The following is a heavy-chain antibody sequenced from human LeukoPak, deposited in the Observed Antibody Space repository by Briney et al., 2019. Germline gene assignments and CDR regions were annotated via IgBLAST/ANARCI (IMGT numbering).Heavy chain of an antibody. CDR2: IIPILGIA. Sequence: ASVKVSCKASGGTFSSYAISWVRQAPGQGLEWMGRIIPILGIANYAQKFQGRVTITADKSTSTAYMELSSLRSEDTAVYYCARVGYYGSGSYYNYGWGAFDIWGQGTMVTVSS. J-gene: IGHJ3*02. V-gene: IGHV1-69*04. CDR3: ARVGYYGSGSYYNYGWGAFDI. CDR1: GGTFSSYA. D-gene: IGHD3-10*01.